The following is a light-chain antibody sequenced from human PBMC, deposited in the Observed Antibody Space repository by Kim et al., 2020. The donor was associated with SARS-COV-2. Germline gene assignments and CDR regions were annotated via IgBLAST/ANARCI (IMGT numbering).Light chain of an antibody. CDR3: LQRSNWPLT. Sequence: LSPGERATLSCRASQSVTSNFAWFQPKPGQAPRPLIYDASKMATGVPTRFSGSGFGTDFTLTISRLEPEDFAVYICLQRSNWPLTFGVGTKVDIK. V-gene: IGKV3-11*01. CDR2: DAS. CDR1: QSVTSN. J-gene: IGKJ4*01.